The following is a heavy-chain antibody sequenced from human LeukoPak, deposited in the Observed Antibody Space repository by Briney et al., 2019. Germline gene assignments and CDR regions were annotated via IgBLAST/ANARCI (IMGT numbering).Heavy chain of an antibody. CDR2: ISAYNGNT. CDR3: ARASQQWLVLFDY. D-gene: IGHD6-19*01. Sequence: ASVKVSCKASGYTFTSYGISWVPHAPGQRLEWMGWISAYNGNTNYAQKLRGRVTMTTDTSMSTAYMELRSLRSDDTAVYYCARASQQWLVLFDYWGQGTLVTVSS. V-gene: IGHV1-18*01. J-gene: IGHJ4*02. CDR1: GYTFTSYG.